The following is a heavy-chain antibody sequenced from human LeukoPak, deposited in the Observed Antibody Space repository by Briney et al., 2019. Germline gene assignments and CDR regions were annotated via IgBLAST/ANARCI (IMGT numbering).Heavy chain of an antibody. CDR3: AAKKAHYYYYYMDV. J-gene: IGHJ6*03. Sequence: SETPSLTCTVSGGSISSGGYYWSWIRQPPGKGLEWIGYIYHSGSTYYNPSLKSRVTISVDRSKNQFSLKLSSVTAADTAVYYCAAKKAHYYYYYMDVWGKGTTVTVSS. CDR2: IYHSGST. CDR1: GGSISSGGYY. D-gene: IGHD6-6*01. V-gene: IGHV4-30-2*01.